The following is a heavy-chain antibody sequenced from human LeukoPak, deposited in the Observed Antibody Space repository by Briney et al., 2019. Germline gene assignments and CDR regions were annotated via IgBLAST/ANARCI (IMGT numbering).Heavy chain of an antibody. J-gene: IGHJ3*02. D-gene: IGHD2-15*01. CDR1: GGSFSGYY. V-gene: IGHV4-34*01. CDR2: INHSGST. Sequence: SETLSLTCAVYGGSFSGYYWSWIRQPPGKGLEWIGEINHSGSTNYNPSLKSRVTISVDTSKNQFSLKLSSVTAADTAIYYCARGHTWLGLVLRVAFDIWGQGTMVTVSS. CDR3: ARGHTWLGLVLRVAFDI.